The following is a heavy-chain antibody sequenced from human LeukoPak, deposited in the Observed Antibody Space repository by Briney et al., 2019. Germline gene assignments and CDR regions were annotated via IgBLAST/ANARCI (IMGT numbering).Heavy chain of an antibody. D-gene: IGHD3-3*01. V-gene: IGHV3-11*04. Sequence: GGSLRLSCEASGFTLSTYFISWIRQAPGKGLEWVSYITNSGRSTKYADAVKGRFTMSRDNAKQSVYLEMTDLRAEDTAVYYCAREASGYYHVFDVWGQGTLATVSS. CDR3: AREASGYYHVFDV. J-gene: IGHJ4*02. CDR1: GFTLSTYF. CDR2: ITNSGRST.